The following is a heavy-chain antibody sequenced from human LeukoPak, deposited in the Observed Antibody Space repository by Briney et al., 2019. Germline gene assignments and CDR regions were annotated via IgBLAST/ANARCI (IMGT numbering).Heavy chain of an antibody. CDR1: GGSITQTNY. CDR2: VNLQGST. V-gene: IGHV4-4*02. Sequence: SGTLSLTCGVSGGSITQTNYWPWVRQPPGKGLEWIGEVNLQGSTNYNPSLMGRVATSVDKSENHVSLQLTSVTAADTAVYYCAREGGPYRPLDYSGQGTLVTVSS. CDR3: AREGGPYRPLDY. J-gene: IGHJ4*02.